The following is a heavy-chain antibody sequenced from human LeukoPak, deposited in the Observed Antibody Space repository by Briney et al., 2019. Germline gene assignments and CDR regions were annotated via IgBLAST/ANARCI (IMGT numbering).Heavy chain of an antibody. V-gene: IGHV1-69*02. D-gene: IGHD2-2*01. CDR1: GGTFSSYT. J-gene: IGHJ3*02. Sequence: XVKVSCKASGGTFSSYTISWVRQAPGQGLEWVGRIIPILGIANYAQKFQGRVTITADKSTSTAYMELSSLRSEDTAVYYCARGKYCSSTSCRYIDAFDIWGQGTMVTVSS. CDR3: ARGKYCSSTSCRYIDAFDI. CDR2: IIPILGIA.